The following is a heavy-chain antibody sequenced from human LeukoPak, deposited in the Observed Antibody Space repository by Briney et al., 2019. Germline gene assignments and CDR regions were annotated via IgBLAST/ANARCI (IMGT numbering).Heavy chain of an antibody. V-gene: IGHV1-69*06. CDR1: GGTFSSYA. CDR2: IIPIFGTT. Sequence: SVKVSCKASGGTFSSYAISWVRQAPGQGLEWMGGIIPIFGTTNYAQKFQDRVTITADKSTSTAYMKLSTLRSEDTAVYYCARVVGLTGYSSNWYSGYYYYMDVWGKGTTVTVSS. J-gene: IGHJ6*03. CDR3: ARVVGLTGYSSNWYSGYYYYMDV. D-gene: IGHD6-13*01.